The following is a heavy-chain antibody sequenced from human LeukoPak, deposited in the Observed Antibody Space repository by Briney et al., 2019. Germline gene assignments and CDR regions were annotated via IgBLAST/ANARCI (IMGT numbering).Heavy chain of an antibody. V-gene: IGHV4-4*07. Sequence: SETLSLTCAVYGGSFSGYYWSWIRQPAGKGLEWIGRIYTSGSTNYNPSLKSRVTMSVDTSKNQFSLKLSSVTAADTAVYYCAREIGYCSSTSCLFDYWGQGTLVTVSS. CDR1: GGSFSGYY. D-gene: IGHD2-2*01. J-gene: IGHJ4*02. CDR2: IYTSGST. CDR3: AREIGYCSSTSCLFDY.